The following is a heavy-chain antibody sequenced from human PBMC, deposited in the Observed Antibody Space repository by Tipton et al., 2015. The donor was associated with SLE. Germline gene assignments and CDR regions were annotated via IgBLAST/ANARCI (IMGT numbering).Heavy chain of an antibody. CDR2: VYSIGST. CDR1: GGSISSGSYY. Sequence: TLSLTCTVSGGSISSGSYYWTWIRQPAGKGLEWIGRVYSIGSTKYNPSLKSRVTISVDTSKNQFSLNLSSVTAADTAVYYCAGYDFWIIGGMDVWGQGTTVTVSS. CDR3: AGYDFWIIGGMDV. V-gene: IGHV4-61*02. J-gene: IGHJ6*02. D-gene: IGHD3-3*01.